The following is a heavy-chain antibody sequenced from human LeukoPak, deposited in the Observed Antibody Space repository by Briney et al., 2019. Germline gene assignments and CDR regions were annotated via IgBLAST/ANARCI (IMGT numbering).Heavy chain of an antibody. Sequence: GGSLRLSCAASGFTFTSYGMNWGRQAPGKGLEWVSSISSSSSYIYYADPVKGRFTISRDNAKNSLYLQMNSLRADDTAVYYCAREAADTSGYSFDYWGQGTQVTVSS. D-gene: IGHD3-22*01. CDR2: ISSSSSYI. CDR1: GFTFTSYG. CDR3: AREAADTSGYSFDY. J-gene: IGHJ4*02. V-gene: IGHV3-21*01.